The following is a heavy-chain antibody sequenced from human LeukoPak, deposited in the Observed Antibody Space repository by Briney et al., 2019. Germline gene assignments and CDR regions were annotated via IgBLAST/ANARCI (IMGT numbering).Heavy chain of an antibody. Sequence: SETLSLTCTVSGGSISSYYWSWIRQPPGKGLEWTGYIYYSGSTNYNPSLKSRVTISVDTSKNQFSLKLSSVTAADTAVYYCARGFGELWLMGGYWGQGTLVTVSS. CDR3: ARGFGELWLMGGY. CDR1: GGSISSYY. D-gene: IGHD3-10*01. CDR2: IYYSGST. V-gene: IGHV4-59*01. J-gene: IGHJ4*02.